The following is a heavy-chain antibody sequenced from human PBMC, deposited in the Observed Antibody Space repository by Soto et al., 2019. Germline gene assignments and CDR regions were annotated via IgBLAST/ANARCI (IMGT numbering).Heavy chain of an antibody. Sequence: GGSLRLSCAASGFTFSDYSMNWVRQAPGRGLEWVSYISSSSFTIHYADSVEGRFAISRDNAKNSLYLQMNSLGAEDTAVYYCARDSSCSYGACYRPHYWGQGTLVTVSS. J-gene: IGHJ4*02. V-gene: IGHV3-48*01. CDR2: ISSSSFTI. CDR3: ARDSSCSYGACYRPHY. CDR1: GFTFSDYS. D-gene: IGHD2-15*01.